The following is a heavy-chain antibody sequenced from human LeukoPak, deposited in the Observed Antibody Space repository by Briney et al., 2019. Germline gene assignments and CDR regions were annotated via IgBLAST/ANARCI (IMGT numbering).Heavy chain of an antibody. CDR3: ARSTTSSAMAHYYYYYMDV. J-gene: IGHJ6*03. D-gene: IGHD5-18*01. CDR1: GGTFSSYA. CDR2: IIPIFGTA. V-gene: IGHV1-69*01. Sequence: GSSVKVSCKASGGTFSSYAISWVRQAPGQGLEWMGGIIPIFGTANYAQKFQGRVTITADESTSTAYMEPGSLRSEDTAVYYCARSTTSSAMAHYYYYYMDVWGKGTTVTISS.